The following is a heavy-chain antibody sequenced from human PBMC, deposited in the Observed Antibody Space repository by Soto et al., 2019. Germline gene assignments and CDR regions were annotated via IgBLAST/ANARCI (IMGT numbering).Heavy chain of an antibody. J-gene: IGHJ4*02. V-gene: IGHV1-18*01. Sequence: QVHLVLSGAEVKKPGASLKVSCKASGYTLTSYGITWVRQAPGQGLEWMGWISAHNGNTDYAQKLQGRVIVTRDTSTSTDYMELRSLISDDPAVYYCARGRYGDYWGQGALVTVSS. CDR1: GYTLTSYG. CDR2: ISAHNGNT. D-gene: IGHD1-1*01. CDR3: ARGRYGDY.